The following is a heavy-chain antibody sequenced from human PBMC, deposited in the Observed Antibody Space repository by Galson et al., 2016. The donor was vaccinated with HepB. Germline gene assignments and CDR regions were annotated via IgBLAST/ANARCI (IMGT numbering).Heavy chain of an antibody. V-gene: IGHV3-15*04. D-gene: IGHD6-13*01. CDR2: IESNIDGGTT. J-gene: IGHJ4*02. CDR1: GFTFTNAW. Sequence: SLRLSCATSGFTFTNAWMTWVRQPPGKGLEWIGRIESNIDGGTTDYAAPVNGRFTISRDDSKKTLILQMDSLRTEDTAVYYCTTYSRSWHGFDFWGQGTLITVSS. CDR3: TTYSRSWHGFDF.